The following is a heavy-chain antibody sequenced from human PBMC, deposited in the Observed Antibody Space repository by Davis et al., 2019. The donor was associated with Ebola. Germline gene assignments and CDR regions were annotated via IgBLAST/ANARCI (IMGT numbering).Heavy chain of an antibody. J-gene: IGHJ5*02. CDR3: ARDLSYYDFWSGYSAGFDP. Sequence: GESLKISCAASGFTFSSHGMHWVRQAPGKGLEWVSFIRYDGSNKYYAESVKGRFTISRDNSKNTLSLQMNSLRAEDTAVYYCARDLSYYDFWSGYSAGFDPWGQGTLVTVSS. CDR1: GFTFSSHG. V-gene: IGHV3-30*02. D-gene: IGHD3-3*01. CDR2: IRYDGSNK.